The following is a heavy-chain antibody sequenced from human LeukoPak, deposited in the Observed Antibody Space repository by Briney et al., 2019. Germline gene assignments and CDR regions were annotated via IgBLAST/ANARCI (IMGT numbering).Heavy chain of an antibody. CDR1: GYTFTSYG. V-gene: IGHV1-18*01. CDR3: ARGADWQVLEYYYYYMDV. CDR2: ISAYNGNT. Sequence: GASVKVSCKASGYTFTSYGISWVRQAPGQGLEWMGWISAYNGNTNYAQKFQGRVTITVDMSTTTAYLELNSLRSGDTAVYYCARGADWQVLEYYYYYMDVWGSGTTVTVSS. J-gene: IGHJ6*03. D-gene: IGHD2/OR15-2a*01.